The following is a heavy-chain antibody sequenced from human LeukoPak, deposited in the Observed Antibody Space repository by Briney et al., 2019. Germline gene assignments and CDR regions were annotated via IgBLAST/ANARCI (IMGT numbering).Heavy chain of an antibody. V-gene: IGHV4-30-4*01. CDR1: GGSISSGDSY. D-gene: IGHD6-13*01. Sequence: PSQTLSLTCTVSGGSISSGDSYWSWIRQPPGKGLEWIVYIYYSGSTYYNPSLKSRVTISVDTSKNQFSLKLSSVTAADTAVYYCARRPAAGTCGNWFDPWGQGTLVTVSS. CDR3: ARRPAAGTCGNWFDP. J-gene: IGHJ5*02. CDR2: IYYSGST.